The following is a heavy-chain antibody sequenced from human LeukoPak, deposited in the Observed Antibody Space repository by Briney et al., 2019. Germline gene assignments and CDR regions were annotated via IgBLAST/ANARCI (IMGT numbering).Heavy chain of an antibody. Sequence: GGPLKLSCADFGFTFSSYGMHWARHPQGRGREGVAFIGHDGSYQQYADYVKGRFTVSRDNYKDMVYLQMNSLRTEDTAVYYCAKNRDSSDYPRDFDFWGQGTLVTVSS. D-gene: IGHD3-22*01. CDR1: GFTFSSYG. CDR2: IGHDGSYQ. V-gene: IGHV3-30*02. CDR3: AKNRDSSDYPRDFDF. J-gene: IGHJ4*02.